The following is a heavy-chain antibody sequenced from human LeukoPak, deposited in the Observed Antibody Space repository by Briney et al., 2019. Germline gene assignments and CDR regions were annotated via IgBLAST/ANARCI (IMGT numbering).Heavy chain of an antibody. CDR3: ARDRGDYDSSGYYGYFDY. J-gene: IGHJ4*02. D-gene: IGHD3-22*01. Sequence: SETLSLTCTVSGGSIRSHYWSWIRQPPGKGLEWIGYIYYSGSTNYNTSLKSRVTISVDTSKNQFSLKLSSVTAADTAVYYCARDRGDYDSSGYYGYFDYWGQGDLVTVSS. CDR2: IYYSGST. V-gene: IGHV4-59*11. CDR1: GGSIRSHY.